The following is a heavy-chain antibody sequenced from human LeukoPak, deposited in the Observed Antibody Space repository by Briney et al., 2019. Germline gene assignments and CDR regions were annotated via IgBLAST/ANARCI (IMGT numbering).Heavy chain of an antibody. Sequence: GGSQRLSCAASGFTFSDHYFDSVRQAPGKGLEWVGLLRSKAESYTTDYAAPVKGRFTFSRDDSKNSVYLQMNSLKTEDSAVYYCVRDAKLRGDAFDIWGRGTAVTVSS. CDR3: VRDAKLRGDAFDI. CDR2: LRSKAESYTT. J-gene: IGHJ3*02. CDR1: GFTFSDHY. D-gene: IGHD3-10*01. V-gene: IGHV3-72*01.